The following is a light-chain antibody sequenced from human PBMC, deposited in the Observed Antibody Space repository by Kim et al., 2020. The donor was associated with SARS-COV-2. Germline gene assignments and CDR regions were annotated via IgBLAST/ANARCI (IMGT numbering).Light chain of an antibody. CDR3: QQYNNWPRT. Sequence: VSPGERATLSCRASQSINSDLAWYQQRPGQAPRLLLYDASTRATAIPPRFSGSRSGTEFTLTIATLQSDDFGIYYCQQYNNWPRTFGQGTKVDIK. J-gene: IGKJ1*01. CDR2: DAS. CDR1: QSINSD. V-gene: IGKV3-15*01.